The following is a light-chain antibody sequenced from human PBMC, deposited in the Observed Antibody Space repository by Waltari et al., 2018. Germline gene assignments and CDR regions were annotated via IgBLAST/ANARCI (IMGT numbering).Light chain of an antibody. CDR3: MQATHSPVT. CDR2: KVS. Sequence: DVGLTQSPLSLPATLGQPASISCRSSQSLVYTDGISYLNWFHQRPGQAPRRLIYKVSNQDSGVTDRISGSGSGTDFTLMISSVEADDVGVYFGMQATHSPVTFGQGTRLEIK. J-gene: IGKJ5*01. CDR1: QSLVYTDGISY. V-gene: IGKV2-30*01.